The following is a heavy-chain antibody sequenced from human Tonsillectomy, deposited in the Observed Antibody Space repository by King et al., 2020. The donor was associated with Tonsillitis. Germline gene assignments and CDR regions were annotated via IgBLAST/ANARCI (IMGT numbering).Heavy chain of an antibody. CDR3: ARHAPDTVAGTWNWFDP. D-gene: IGHD6-19*01. CDR1: GGSISSSSYY. Sequence: QLQESGPGLVKPSETLSLTCTVSGGSISSSSYYWGWIRQPPGKGLEWIGSIYYSGSTYYNPSLKSRVTISVDTSKNQFSLKLSSVTAADTAVYYCARHAPDTVAGTWNWFDPWSQGTLVTVSS. CDR2: IYYSGST. V-gene: IGHV4-39*01. J-gene: IGHJ5*02.